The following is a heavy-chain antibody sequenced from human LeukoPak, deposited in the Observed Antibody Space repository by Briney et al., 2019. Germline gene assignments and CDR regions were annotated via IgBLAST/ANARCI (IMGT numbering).Heavy chain of an antibody. Sequence: GASVKVSCKASGGTFSSYAISWVRQAPGQGLEWMGRIIPIFGTANYAQKFQGRVTITTDESTSTAYMELSSLRSEDTAVYYCARDRGNYDFWSGYLYWGQGTLVTVS. CDR3: ARDRGNYDFWSGYLY. D-gene: IGHD3-3*01. CDR1: GGTFSSYA. CDR2: IIPIFGTA. V-gene: IGHV1-69*05. J-gene: IGHJ4*02.